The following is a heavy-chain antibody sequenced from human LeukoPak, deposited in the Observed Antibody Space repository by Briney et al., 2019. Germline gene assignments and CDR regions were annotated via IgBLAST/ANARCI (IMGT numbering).Heavy chain of an antibody. CDR3: ARDGGLLRWFDP. CDR1: GFTLSRYW. J-gene: IGHJ5*02. Sequence: GGTLRLSCAASGFTLSRYWMRWVRQAPGKGLEWVANKKQDGSEKYYVDSVKGRFTISRDNAKNSLYLQMNSLRAEDTAVYYCARDGGLLRWFDPWGQGTLLTVSS. CDR2: KKQDGSEK. D-gene: IGHD2-15*01. V-gene: IGHV3-7*04.